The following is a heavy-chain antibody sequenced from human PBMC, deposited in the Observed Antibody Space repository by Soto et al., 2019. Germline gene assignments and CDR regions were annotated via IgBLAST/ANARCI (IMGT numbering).Heavy chain of an antibody. CDR1: GFSLNTSGEV. Sequence: SGYTLVNPTQTLTLTCTFSGFSLNTSGEVMGWILHPPGKALEWLALIYWDDDKRYSPSLKSRLTITKDTSKNQVVLTMTNMDPVDTGTYYCAHRPYGDYPIDYWGQGTLVTVSS. CDR3: AHRPYGDYPIDY. CDR2: IYWDDDK. J-gene: IGHJ4*02. V-gene: IGHV2-5*02. D-gene: IGHD4-17*01.